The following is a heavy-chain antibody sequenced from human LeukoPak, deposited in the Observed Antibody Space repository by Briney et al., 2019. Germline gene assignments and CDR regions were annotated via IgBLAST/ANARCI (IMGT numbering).Heavy chain of an antibody. CDR1: GGSFSGYY. V-gene: IGHV4-34*01. D-gene: IGHD2-2*01. J-gene: IGHJ4*02. CDR3: ARGFRTKSSDY. CDR2: INHSGST. Sequence: PSETLSLTCAVYGGSFSGYYWSWIRQPPGKGLEWIGEINHSGSTNYNPSLKSRVTISVDTSKNQFSLKLGSVTAADTAVYYCARGFRTKSSDYWGQGTLVTVSS.